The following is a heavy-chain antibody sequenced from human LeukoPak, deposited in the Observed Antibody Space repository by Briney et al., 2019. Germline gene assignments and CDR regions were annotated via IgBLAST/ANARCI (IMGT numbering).Heavy chain of an antibody. V-gene: IGHV3-53*03. J-gene: IGHJ5*02. Sequence: SVRGRFTISRDNSKNTLYLQMNSLRAEDTAVYYCARGSSSYGNDWFDPWGQGTLVTVSS. D-gene: IGHD6-13*01. CDR3: ARGSSSYGNDWFDP.